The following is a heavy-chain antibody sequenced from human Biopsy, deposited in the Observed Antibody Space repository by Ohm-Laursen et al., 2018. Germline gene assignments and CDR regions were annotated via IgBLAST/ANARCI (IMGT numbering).Heavy chain of an antibody. Sequence: LETLSLTCTVSGGSLSTYYWSWIRQPAGKGLEWIGRISSSGSTNYNPSLRSRVTLSMDTSKRQFSLKMSFVTAADTAVYYCARWTPEYDSSRYYLDAFDIWGQGTKVTVSS. V-gene: IGHV4-4*07. D-gene: IGHD3-22*01. CDR1: GGSLSTYY. J-gene: IGHJ3*02. CDR2: ISSSGST. CDR3: ARWTPEYDSSRYYLDAFDI.